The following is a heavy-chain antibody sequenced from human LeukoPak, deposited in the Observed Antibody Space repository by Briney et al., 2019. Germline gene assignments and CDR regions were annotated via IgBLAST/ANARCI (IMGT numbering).Heavy chain of an antibody. Sequence: SETLSLTCGVYGGSLSGYYWNWIRQSPGKGLEWIGEVNHSGSTNYNPPLKSRVTISLNTSTNQFSLSLTSVTAADTAVYYCARGGPRVYYYYYYMDVWGKGTSVTVSS. V-gene: IGHV4-34*01. CDR3: ARGGPRVYYYYYYMDV. CDR1: GGSLSGYY. J-gene: IGHJ6*03. CDR2: VNHSGST.